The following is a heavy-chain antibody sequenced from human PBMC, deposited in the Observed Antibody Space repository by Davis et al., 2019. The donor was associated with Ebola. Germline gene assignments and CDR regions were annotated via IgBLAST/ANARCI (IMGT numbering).Heavy chain of an antibody. CDR3: ARDSRYMGSSSWSADY. CDR2: ISAYNGNT. CDR1: GYTFTSYG. J-gene: IGHJ4*02. V-gene: IGHV1-18*01. D-gene: IGHD6-13*01. Sequence: ASVKVSCKASGYTFTSYGISWVRQAPGQGLEWMGWISAYNGNTNYAQKLQGRVTMTTDTSTSTAYMELRSLRSDDTAVYYCARDSRYMGSSSWSADYWGQGTLVTVSS.